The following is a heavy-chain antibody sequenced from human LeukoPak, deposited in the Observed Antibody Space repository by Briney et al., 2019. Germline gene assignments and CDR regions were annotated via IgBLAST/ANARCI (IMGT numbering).Heavy chain of an antibody. V-gene: IGHV3-74*01. CDR3: VSFYETY. CDR2: INSDGSWT. CDR1: GFTFTNYW. Sequence: GGSLRLSCAASGFTFTNYWMHWVRQVPGKGLVWVSHINSDGSWTSYADSVKGRFTISKDNAKNTVYLQMNSLRAEDTAVYYCVSFYETYWGRGTLVTVSS. J-gene: IGHJ4*02. D-gene: IGHD2/OR15-2a*01.